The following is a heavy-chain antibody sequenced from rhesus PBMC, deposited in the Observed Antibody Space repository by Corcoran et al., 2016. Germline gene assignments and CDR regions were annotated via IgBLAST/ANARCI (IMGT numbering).Heavy chain of an antibody. CDR1: GASISSYW. CDR2: INGHRGST. J-gene: IGHJ1*01. Sequence: QVQLQESGPGLVKPSETLSLTCAVSGASISSYWWSWIRQPPGKGLEWIVEINGHRGSTYYTPALMGRFTISKDASKTQFSLKLASGTAADTAVYYCARLSSGSLGFWGQGALVTVSS. CDR3: ARLSSGSLGF. V-gene: IGHV4-80*01. D-gene: IGHD6-31*01.